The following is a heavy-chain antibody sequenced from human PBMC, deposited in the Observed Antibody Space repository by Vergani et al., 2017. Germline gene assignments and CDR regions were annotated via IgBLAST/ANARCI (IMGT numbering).Heavy chain of an antibody. V-gene: IGHV4-39*01. Sequence: QAQLQESGPGLVKPSETLSLTCTVSGGSITYGAFYWGWIRQSPGKGLEWIGSIYYSENKFYNPSLESRVTLSIDTTKNQFSLKLKSVTAADTAVYYCAGCFRDEGMIYGGTVENWFDPWGQGTLVTVSS. CDR2: IYYSENK. CDR3: AGCFRDEGMIYGGTVENWFDP. D-gene: IGHD3-22*01. CDR1: GGSITYGAFY. J-gene: IGHJ5*02.